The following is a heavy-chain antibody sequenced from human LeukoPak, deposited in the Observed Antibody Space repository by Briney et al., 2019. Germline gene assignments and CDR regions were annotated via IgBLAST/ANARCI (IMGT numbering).Heavy chain of an antibody. CDR3: ASDVVEKGPTY. J-gene: IGHJ4*02. CDR2: IYSGGST. CDR1: GFTFSNYA. D-gene: IGHD2-15*01. V-gene: IGHV3-66*01. Sequence: PGGSLRLSCAASGFTFSNYAMSWVRQAPGKGLEWVSVIYSGGSTYYADSVKGRFTISRDNSKNTLYLQMNSLRAEDTAVYYCASDVVEKGPTYWGQGTLVTVSS.